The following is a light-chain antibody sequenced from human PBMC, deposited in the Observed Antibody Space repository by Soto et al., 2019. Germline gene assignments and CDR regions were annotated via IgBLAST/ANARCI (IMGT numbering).Light chain of an antibody. CDR1: QGISSY. J-gene: IGKJ5*01. CDR2: AAS. Sequence: SQFTRSRSSLSSSVGDRVTIACRASQGISSYLAWYQQKPGKAPQLLIYAASTLQSGVPSRFSGSGSGTDFTLSINNLQPDDFATYYCQQYNRLITFGQGTRLEIK. V-gene: IGKV1-9*01. CDR3: QQYNRLIT.